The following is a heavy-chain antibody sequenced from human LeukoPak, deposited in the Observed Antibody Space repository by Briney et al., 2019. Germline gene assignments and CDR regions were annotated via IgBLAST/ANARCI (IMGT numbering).Heavy chain of an antibody. V-gene: IGHV3-33*01. CDR2: IWYDGSNK. J-gene: IGHJ4*02. Sequence: GRSLRLSCAASGFTFSSYGMHWVRQAPGKGLEWVAVIWYDGSNKYYADSVKGRFTISRDNSKNTLYLQMNSLRAEDTAVYYCARDYYYDSSGLDYWGQGTLVTVSS. D-gene: IGHD3-22*01. CDR3: ARDYYYDSSGLDY. CDR1: GFTFSSYG.